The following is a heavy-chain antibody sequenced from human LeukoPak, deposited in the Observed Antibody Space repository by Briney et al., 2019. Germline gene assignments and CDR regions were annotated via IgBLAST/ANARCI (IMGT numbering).Heavy chain of an antibody. J-gene: IGHJ4*02. CDR3: ARDPKYGDLDY. V-gene: IGHV3-74*01. CDR2: INSDGSST. CDR1: GVTFSGYW. Sequence: PGGSLRLSCAAVGVTFSGYWMNWVRQAPGKGLVWVSRINSDGSSTNYADSVKGRFTISRDNAKNTLYLQMNSLRVEDTAVYYHARDPKYGDLDYWGRGTLVTVSS. D-gene: IGHD2-21*02.